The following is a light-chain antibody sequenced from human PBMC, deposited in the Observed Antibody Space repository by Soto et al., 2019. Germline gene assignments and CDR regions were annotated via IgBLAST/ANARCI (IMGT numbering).Light chain of an antibody. J-gene: IGKJ4*01. Sequence: EIVMRQSPATRPVSPGERATLSCRAGQGISNSLAWYQQKPGQAPRLLIYGVSTRATGIPARFSGSGSGTEFTLTISSLQSEDFAVYYCQQYNNWPSLTFGGGTKVDIK. CDR3: QQYNNWPSLT. CDR2: GVS. V-gene: IGKV3-15*01. CDR1: QGISNS.